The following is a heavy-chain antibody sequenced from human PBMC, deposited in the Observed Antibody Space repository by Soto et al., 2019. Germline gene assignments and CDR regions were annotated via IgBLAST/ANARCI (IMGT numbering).Heavy chain of an antibody. Sequence: ASVKVSCKVSGYTFTEVSIHWVRQAPGKGLEWMGGFDPDGGETVYAQKFQGRVRMTEDTSTETAYMEVSSLRPEDTAVYYCDPVKRKSKRGCIDTWGQGTLVTVSS. CDR3: DPVKRKSKRGCIDT. V-gene: IGHV1-24*01. CDR2: FDPDGGET. D-gene: IGHD2-15*01. CDR1: GYTFTEVS. J-gene: IGHJ5*02.